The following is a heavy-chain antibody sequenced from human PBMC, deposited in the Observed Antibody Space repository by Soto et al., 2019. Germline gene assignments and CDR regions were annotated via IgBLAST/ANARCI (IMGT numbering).Heavy chain of an antibody. CDR3: ARAEYYYDRSGYYPPFFDY. CDR2: INPGNANT. Sequence: ASVKVSCKASGYTFTNYAVHWVRQAPGQRLEWMGWINPGNANTKYSQKFQGRVTITRDTSASTAYMELSSLRSEDTAVYYCARAEYYYDRSGYYPPFFDYWGQGTLVTVSS. CDR1: GYTFTNYA. D-gene: IGHD3-22*01. V-gene: IGHV1-3*01. J-gene: IGHJ4*02.